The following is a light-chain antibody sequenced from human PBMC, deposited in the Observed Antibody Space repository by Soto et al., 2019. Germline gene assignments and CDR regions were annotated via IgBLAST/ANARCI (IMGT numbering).Light chain of an antibody. CDR3: PQDKKWPSFT. Sequence: EIVMTQSPATLSVSPGERATLSCRASQSVSSNLAWYQQKPGQAPRLLMYGASTRATGIPARFSGSGSGTEFTLTISSLQSEDFAVYYCPQDKKWPSFTFGGGTKVEIK. V-gene: IGKV3-15*01. CDR2: GAS. J-gene: IGKJ4*01. CDR1: QSVSSN.